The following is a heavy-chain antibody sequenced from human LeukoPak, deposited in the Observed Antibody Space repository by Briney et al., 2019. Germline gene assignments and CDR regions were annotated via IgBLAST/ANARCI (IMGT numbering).Heavy chain of an antibody. CDR2: ISDNGVST. V-gene: IGHV3-23*01. J-gene: IGHJ4*02. Sequence: GGSLRLSCAASGFTFSSYAMSWVRQAPGKGLEWVSAISDNGVSTYYADSVKGRFTFSRDSSENTLYLQMNSLRVEDTAVYYCAKFRSAGQYTFGWFFDHWGQGTLVTVSS. D-gene: IGHD3-9*01. CDR1: GFTFSSYA. CDR3: AKFRSAGQYTFGWFFDH.